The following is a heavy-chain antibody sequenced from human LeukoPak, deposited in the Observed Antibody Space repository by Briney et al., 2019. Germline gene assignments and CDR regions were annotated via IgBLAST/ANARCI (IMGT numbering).Heavy chain of an antibody. CDR2: ISYDGSNK. CDR1: GFTFSSYG. J-gene: IGHJ1*01. CDR3: ANDGYYTSQH. Sequence: GGSLRLSCAASGFTFSSYGMHWVRQAPGKGLEWVAVISYDGSNKYYADSVKGRFTISRDNSKNTLYLQMNSLRAEDTAVYYCANDGYYTSQHWGQGTLVTVSS. V-gene: IGHV3-30*18. D-gene: IGHD3-3*01.